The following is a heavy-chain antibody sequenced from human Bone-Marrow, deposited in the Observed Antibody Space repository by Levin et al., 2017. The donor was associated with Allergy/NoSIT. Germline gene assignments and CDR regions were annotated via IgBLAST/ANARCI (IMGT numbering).Heavy chain of an antibody. D-gene: IGHD4-23*01. CDR1: GFTFSSYT. V-gene: IGHV3-23*01. J-gene: IGHJ4*03. CDR3: AKDLGYYADYVGDYFDH. Sequence: GGSLRLSCAASGFTFSSYTMTWVRQAPGKGLQWVSTITGNGGKTYYAASVEGRFTISRDNSNSMLFLQANSLTVDDTAVYFCAKDLGYYADYVGDYFDHWGQGTLVTVSS. CDR2: ITGNGGKT.